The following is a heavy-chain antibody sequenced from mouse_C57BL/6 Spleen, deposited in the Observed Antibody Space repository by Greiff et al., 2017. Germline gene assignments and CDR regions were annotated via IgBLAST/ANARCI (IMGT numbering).Heavy chain of an antibody. Sequence: EVQGVESGGGLVKPGGSLKLSCAASGFTFSDYGMHWVRQAPEKGLEWVAYISSGSSTTYYADTVKGRFTISRDNAKNTLFLQLTSLRSEDTAMYYCARHYSNCASFDYWGQGTTLTVSS. J-gene: IGHJ2*01. V-gene: IGHV5-17*01. CDR3: ARHYSNCASFDY. CDR1: GFTFSDYG. CDR2: ISSGSSTT. D-gene: IGHD2-5*01.